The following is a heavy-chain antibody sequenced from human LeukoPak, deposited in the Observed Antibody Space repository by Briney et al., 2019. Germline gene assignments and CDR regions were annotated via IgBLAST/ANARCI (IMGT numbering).Heavy chain of an antibody. CDR3: TTVSDSGSYKRYYFDY. D-gene: IGHD1-26*01. CDR1: GFTFISYG. CDR2: ISYDGSNK. V-gene: IGHV3-30*03. J-gene: IGHJ4*02. Sequence: GGSLRLSCAAFGFTFISYGMHWVRQAPGKGLEGVAVISYDGSNKYYADSVKGRFTISRDNSENTLFLQMNSLKTEDTAVYYCTTVSDSGSYKRYYFDYWGQGTLVTVSS.